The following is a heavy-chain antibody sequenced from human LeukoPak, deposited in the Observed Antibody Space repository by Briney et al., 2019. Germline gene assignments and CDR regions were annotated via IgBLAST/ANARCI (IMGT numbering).Heavy chain of an antibody. CDR1: GFTFSSYA. D-gene: IGHD3-16*02. J-gene: IGHJ6*02. Sequence: PGGSLRLSCAASGFTFSSYAMHWVRQAPGKGLEWVAVISYDGSNKYYADSVKGRFTISRDNSKNTLYLQMNSLRAEDTAVYYCARALSYGMDVWGQGTTVTVSS. CDR3: ARALSYGMDV. V-gene: IGHV3-30-3*01. CDR2: ISYDGSNK.